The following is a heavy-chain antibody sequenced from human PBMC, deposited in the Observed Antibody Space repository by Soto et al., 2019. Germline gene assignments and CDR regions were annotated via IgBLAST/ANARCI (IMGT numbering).Heavy chain of an antibody. CDR1: GFTFSGNG. J-gene: IGHJ6*02. D-gene: IGHD6-25*01. CDR2: ISYDGSNK. V-gene: IGHV3-30*18. CDR3: AKDRRPNYYYGMDV. Sequence: QVQLVESGEGVAQLGRSLRPSVPASGFTFSGNGMHWVRQAPGKGLEWGEVISYDGSNKYYADTVKGRFTISRDNSKNTLYLQMNSLRAEDTAVYYCAKDRRPNYYYGMDVWGQGTTVTVSS.